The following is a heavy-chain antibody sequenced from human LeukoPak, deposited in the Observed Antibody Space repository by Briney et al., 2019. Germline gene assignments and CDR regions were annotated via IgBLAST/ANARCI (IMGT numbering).Heavy chain of an antibody. CDR3: AKDAQPRSRWFDP. CDR2: IKQDGSEK. Sequence: PGGSVRLSCAASVFFFKDYWMIWVRQAPWKGLEWVANIKQDGSEKYYVDSVKGRFTISRDNAKNSLYLQMNTLRAEDTAMYYCAKDAQPRSRWFDPWGQGTLVTVSS. CDR1: VFFFKDYW. V-gene: IGHV3-7*03. J-gene: IGHJ5*02. D-gene: IGHD3-16*01.